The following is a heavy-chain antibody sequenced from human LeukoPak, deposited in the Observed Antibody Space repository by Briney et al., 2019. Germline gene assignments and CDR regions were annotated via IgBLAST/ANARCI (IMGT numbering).Heavy chain of an antibody. J-gene: IGHJ4*02. CDR1: SYSISSGYY. D-gene: IGHD3-22*01. CDR2: IHHSGGT. V-gene: IGHV4-38-2*02. CDR3: ARDSGSSGFYYFYY. Sequence: SETLSLTCTVSSYSISSGYYWGWIRQPPGKGLEWIGSIHHSGGTYYNPSLKSRVTISVDTSKNQFSLKLNSVTAADTAVYYCARDSGSSGFYYFYYWGQGTLVTVSS.